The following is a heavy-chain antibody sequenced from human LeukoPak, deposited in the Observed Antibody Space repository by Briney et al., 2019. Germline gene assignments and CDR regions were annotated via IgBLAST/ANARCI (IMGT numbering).Heavy chain of an antibody. D-gene: IGHD4-17*01. CDR1: GFTFSSYS. J-gene: IGHJ4*02. V-gene: IGHV3-30*18. CDR2: MSYDGINK. Sequence: PGGSLRLSCAASGFTFSSYSMNWVRQAPGKGLEWVAVMSYDGINKYYADPVKVRFTISRDNSKNTLYLQMNSLRAEDTAVYYCAKGDYGDYVDYFDYWGQGTLVTVSS. CDR3: AKGDYGDYVDYFDY.